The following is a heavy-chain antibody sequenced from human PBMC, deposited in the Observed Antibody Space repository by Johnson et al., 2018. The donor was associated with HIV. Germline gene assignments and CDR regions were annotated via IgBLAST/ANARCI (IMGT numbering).Heavy chain of an antibody. V-gene: IGHV3-15*01. CDR1: GFTFSNAW. Sequence: VQLVESGGGLVKPGGSLRLSCAASGFTFSNAWMSWVRQAPGKGLEWVGRIKSKTDGGTTAYAAPVKGRFTISRDDSKNTLYLQMNSLGAEDTAVYYCARDDRPDGFDIWGQGTMVTVSS. CDR3: ARDDRPDGFDI. J-gene: IGHJ3*02. CDR2: IKSKTDGGTT.